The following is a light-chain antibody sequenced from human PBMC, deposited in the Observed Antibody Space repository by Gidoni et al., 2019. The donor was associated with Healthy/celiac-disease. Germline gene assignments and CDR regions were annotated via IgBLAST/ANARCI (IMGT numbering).Light chain of an antibody. V-gene: IGKV1-8*01. CDR1: QGISSY. Sequence: AIRMTQSPSSFSASTGDRVTITCRASQGISSYLAWYQQKPGKAPKLLIYASSTFQSGVPSRFSGSGSGTDFTLTISCLQSEDFATYYFQQYYSYSLTFGGGTKVEIK. CDR3: QQYYSYSLT. CDR2: ASS. J-gene: IGKJ4*01.